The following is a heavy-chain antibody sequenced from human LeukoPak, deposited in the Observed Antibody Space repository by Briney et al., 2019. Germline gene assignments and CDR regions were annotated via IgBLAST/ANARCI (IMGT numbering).Heavy chain of an antibody. Sequence: ASVKVSCKASGYTFTSYDINWVRQATGQGLEWMGWMNPNSGNTGYAQKFQGRVTMTRNTSISTAYVELSSLRSEDTAVYYCATAVAGLFEYFDYWGQGTLVTVSS. J-gene: IGHJ4*02. CDR3: ATAVAGLFEYFDY. D-gene: IGHD6-19*01. CDR1: GYTFTSYD. V-gene: IGHV1-8*01. CDR2: MNPNSGNT.